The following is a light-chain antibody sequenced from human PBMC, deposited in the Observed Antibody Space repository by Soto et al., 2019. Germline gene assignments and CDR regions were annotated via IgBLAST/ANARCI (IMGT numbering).Light chain of an antibody. CDR3: QQYVASQT. Sequence: EIVLTQSPGTLSLSPGERATLSCRASQSVSSSHLAWYQQKPAQATRLLIYGASSRATGSPARFSGSGSGIDFTLTISRLEPEDLAVYYCQQYVASQTFGQGTKVEI. CDR1: QSVSSSH. CDR2: GAS. V-gene: IGKV3-20*01. J-gene: IGKJ1*01.